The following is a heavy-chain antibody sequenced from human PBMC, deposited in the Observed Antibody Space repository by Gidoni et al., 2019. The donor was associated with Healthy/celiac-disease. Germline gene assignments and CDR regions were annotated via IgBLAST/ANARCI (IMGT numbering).Heavy chain of an antibody. CDR3: ARDQRIAFDI. Sequence: QVQLTPPGPGRVKPAQPHSITSTLSGDSCSSNSTAWNWIRQAPSRGLEWLGRTYYRSKWYDDYAVSGKSRTTSNPDTSKNQFSLQLSSVTPEDTSVYYCARDQRIAFDIWGQGTMVTVSS. D-gene: IGHD2-15*01. CDR1: GDSCSSNSTA. V-gene: IGHV6-1*01. J-gene: IGHJ3*02. CDR2: TYYRSKWYD.